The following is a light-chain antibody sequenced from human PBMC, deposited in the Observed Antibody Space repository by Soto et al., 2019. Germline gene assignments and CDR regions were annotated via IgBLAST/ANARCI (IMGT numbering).Light chain of an antibody. CDR2: GVT. J-gene: IGLJ1*01. CDR1: SSDIGAYNY. Sequence: QSALSHPASVCWSPGHSITISCTGTSSDIGAYNYVSWYQQYPGKAPKLMIYGVTNRPSGVSNRFSGSKTGNTASLTISGLQAEEEADHYCFSHRSGASNVFGTGTKVTVL. V-gene: IGLV2-14*01. CDR3: FSHRSGASNV.